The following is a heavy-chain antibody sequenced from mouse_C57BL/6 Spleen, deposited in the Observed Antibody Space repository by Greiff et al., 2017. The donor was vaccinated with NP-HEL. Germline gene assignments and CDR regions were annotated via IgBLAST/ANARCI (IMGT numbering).Heavy chain of an antibody. CDR2: ISYDGSN. Sequence: EVQLVESGPGLVKPSQSLSLTCSVTGYSITSGYYWNWIRQFPGNKLEWMGYISYDGSNNYNPSLKNRISITRDTSKNQFFLKLNSVTTEDTATYYCAREDYDYPAWFAYWGQGTLVTVSA. CDR3: AREDYDYPAWFAY. D-gene: IGHD2-4*01. V-gene: IGHV3-6*01. J-gene: IGHJ3*01. CDR1: GYSITSGYY.